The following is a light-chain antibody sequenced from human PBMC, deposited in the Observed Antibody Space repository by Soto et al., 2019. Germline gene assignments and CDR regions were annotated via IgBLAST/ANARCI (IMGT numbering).Light chain of an antibody. CDR3: SSYAGSNNFV. CDR1: SSDVGGYNY. V-gene: IGLV2-8*01. J-gene: IGLJ1*01. Sequence: HSVQNQPPTASGSPGQSVTISCTGTSSDVGGYNYVSWYQHHPGKAPKLMIYEVSKRPSGVPDRFSGSKSGNTASLTVTGVQAEDEADYYCSSYAGSNNFVFGTGTKVTVL. CDR2: EVS.